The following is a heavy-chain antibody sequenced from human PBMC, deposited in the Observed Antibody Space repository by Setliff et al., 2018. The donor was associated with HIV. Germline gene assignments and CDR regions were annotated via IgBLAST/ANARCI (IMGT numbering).Heavy chain of an antibody. J-gene: IGHJ3*01. V-gene: IGHV4-59*08. CDR3: ARHPLSKRRGTAVTTVGAFDF. D-gene: IGHD4-17*01. Sequence: SETLSLTCTFSSGSISSYYWNWIRQSPGKGLEWIGYIYYSGSTNYNPSLKSRVTISLDTSKNQFSLKVTSVTAADTAVYFCARHPLSKRRGTAVTTVGAFDFWGRGTKVTVSS. CDR2: IYYSGST. CDR1: SGSISSYY.